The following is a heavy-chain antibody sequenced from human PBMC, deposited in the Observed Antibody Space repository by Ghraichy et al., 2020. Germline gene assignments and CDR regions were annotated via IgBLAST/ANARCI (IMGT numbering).Heavy chain of an antibody. Sequence: ASVKVSCKASGYTFTSYAMHWVRQAPGQRLEWMGWINAGNGNTKYSQKFQGRVTITRDTSASTAYMELSSLRSEDTAVYYCARTGSKRYDSSGYYDYWGQGTLVTVSS. J-gene: IGHJ4*02. CDR2: INAGNGNT. V-gene: IGHV1-3*01. CDR1: GYTFTSYA. CDR3: ARTGSKRYDSSGYYDY. D-gene: IGHD3-22*01.